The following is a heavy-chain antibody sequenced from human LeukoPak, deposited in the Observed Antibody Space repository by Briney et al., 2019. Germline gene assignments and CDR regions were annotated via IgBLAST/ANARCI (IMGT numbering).Heavy chain of an antibody. CDR1: GFTFSSYA. D-gene: IGHD6-13*01. CDR2: IIGSGSST. CDR3: AKDRAQQLVLDF. V-gene: IGHV3-23*01. Sequence: GGSLRLSCAASGFTFSSYAMSWVRQAPGKGLEWVSAIIGSGSSTYYADSVKGRFTISRDNSNNTLFLQMNSLRAEDTAVYYCAKDRAQQLVLDFWGQGTLVTVSS. J-gene: IGHJ4*02.